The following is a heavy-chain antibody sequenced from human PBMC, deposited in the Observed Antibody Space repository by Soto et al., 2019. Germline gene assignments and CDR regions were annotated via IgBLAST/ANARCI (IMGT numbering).Heavy chain of an antibody. D-gene: IGHD1-26*01. Sequence: ASVKVSCKASGYTFTSYAMHWVRQAPGQRLEWMGWINAGNGNTKYSQKFQGRVTITRDTSASTAYMELSSLRSEDTAVYYCARDKKLGDYYYYYYYMDDWGKGTTVTVSS. J-gene: IGHJ6*03. V-gene: IGHV1-3*01. CDR2: INAGNGNT. CDR3: ARDKKLGDYYYYYYYMDD. CDR1: GYTFTSYA.